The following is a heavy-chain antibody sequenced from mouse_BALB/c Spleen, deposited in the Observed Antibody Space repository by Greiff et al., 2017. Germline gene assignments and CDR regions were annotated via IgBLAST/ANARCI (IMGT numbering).Heavy chain of an antibody. D-gene: IGHD2-14*01. CDR1: GYSITSDYA. J-gene: IGHJ4*01. Sequence: EVKLQESGPGLVKPSQSLSLTCTVTGYSITSDYAWNWIRQFPGNKLEWMGYISYSGSTSYNPSLKSRISITRDTSKNQFFLQLNSVTTEDTATYYGAREGVRQGYAMDYWGQGTSVTVSS. CDR3: AREGVRQGYAMDY. V-gene: IGHV3-2*02. CDR2: ISYSGST.